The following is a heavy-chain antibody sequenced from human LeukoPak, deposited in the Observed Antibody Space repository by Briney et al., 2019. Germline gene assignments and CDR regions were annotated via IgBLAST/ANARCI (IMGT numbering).Heavy chain of an antibody. J-gene: IGHJ4*02. CDR2: ISSSSSYI. D-gene: IGHD3-10*01. V-gene: IGHV3-21*01. CDR3: ARDRSGDSDY. Sequence: GGSLRLSCAASGFSFNTYSMNWVRQAPGKGLEWVSSISSSSSYIYYADSVKGRFTISRDNAKNSLYLQMNSLRAEDTAVYYCARDRSGDSDYWGQGTLVTVSS. CDR1: GFSFNTYS.